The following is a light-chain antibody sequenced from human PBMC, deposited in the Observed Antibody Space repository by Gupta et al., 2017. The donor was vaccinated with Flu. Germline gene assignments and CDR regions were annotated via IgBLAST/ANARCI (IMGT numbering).Light chain of an antibody. CDR1: QSISSY. Sequence: DIQMTQSPSSLSASVGDRVTITCRASQSISSYLNWYQQKPGKAPKLLIYAASSLQSGVPSRVSGSGSGTDFTRTIRSLQPEDFANYYGQQSYSSFGQGTKLEIK. CDR2: AAS. CDR3: QQSYSS. V-gene: IGKV1-39*01. J-gene: IGKJ2*01.